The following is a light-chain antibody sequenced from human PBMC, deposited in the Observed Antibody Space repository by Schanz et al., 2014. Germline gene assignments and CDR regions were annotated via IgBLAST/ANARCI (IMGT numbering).Light chain of an antibody. CDR3: CSYAGSSTLWV. CDR2: EAT. CDR1: SSDVGSYNH. V-gene: IGLV2-23*01. J-gene: IGLJ3*02. Sequence: QSALTQPASVSGSPGQSITISCTGTSSDVGSYNHVSWYQQYPGKAPKLIIYEATKWPSGISNRFSGSKSGNTASLTISGLQAEDEADYYCCSYAGSSTLWVFGGGTKLTVL.